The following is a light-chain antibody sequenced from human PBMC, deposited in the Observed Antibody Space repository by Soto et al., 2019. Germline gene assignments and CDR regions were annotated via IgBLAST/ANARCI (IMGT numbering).Light chain of an antibody. J-gene: IGKJ5*01. Sequence: DIQMTQSQSFMSASVGDRVTVTCRASQGINRWLSCYQQKPGKAPKLLIYTTSTLASGVPSRFSGSGSGTDLTLTCSSLQPEDFATYYCQQANSFHITFGQGTRLEIK. CDR2: TTS. CDR3: QQANSFHIT. V-gene: IGKV1-12*01. CDR1: QGINRW.